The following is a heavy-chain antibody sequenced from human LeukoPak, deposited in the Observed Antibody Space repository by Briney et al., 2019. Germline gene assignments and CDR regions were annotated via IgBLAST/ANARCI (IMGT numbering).Heavy chain of an antibody. D-gene: IGHD3-10*01. CDR3: ARGLDMVRGVTPLTD. CDR2: ISSSGST. Sequence: SETLSLTCTVSGDSISSGDYYWSWIRQPAGKGLEWIGRISSSGSTNYNPSLKSRVTISVDTSKNQFSLKLSSVTAADTAVYFCARGLDMVRGVTPLTDWGQGTLVTVSS. CDR1: GDSISSGDYY. J-gene: IGHJ4*02. V-gene: IGHV4-61*02.